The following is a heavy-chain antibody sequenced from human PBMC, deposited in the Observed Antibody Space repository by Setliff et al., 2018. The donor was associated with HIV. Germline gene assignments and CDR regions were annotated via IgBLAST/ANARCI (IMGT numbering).Heavy chain of an antibody. D-gene: IGHD6-13*01. CDR2: IRYDGSNK. J-gene: IGHJ4*02. CDR3: VTSSSWSSRLNF. V-gene: IGHV3-30*02. Sequence: GGSLRLSCAASGLTFSSHGMHWVRQAPGKGLEWVAFIRYDGSNKYYADSVKGRFTISRDNSKNTLYLQMNSLRAEDTAVYYCVTSSSWSSRLNFWGQGMLVTVSS. CDR1: GLTFSSHG.